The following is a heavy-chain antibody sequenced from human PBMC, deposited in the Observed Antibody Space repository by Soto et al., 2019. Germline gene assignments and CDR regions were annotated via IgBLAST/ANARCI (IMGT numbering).Heavy chain of an antibody. D-gene: IGHD2-15*01. CDR3: ARGARILYYYYGMDV. CDR1: GFTFSTYA. CDR2: ISYDGSNK. Sequence: GGSLRLSCAASGFTFSTYAMHWVRQAPGKGLEWVAVISYDGSNKYYADSVKGRFTLSRDNSKNTLYLQMNSLRAEDTAVYYCARGARILYYYYGMDVWGQGTTVTVSS. V-gene: IGHV3-30-3*01. J-gene: IGHJ6*02.